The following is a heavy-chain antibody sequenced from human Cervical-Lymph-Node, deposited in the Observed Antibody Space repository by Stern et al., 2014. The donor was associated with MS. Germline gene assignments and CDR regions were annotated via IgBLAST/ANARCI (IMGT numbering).Heavy chain of an antibody. J-gene: IGHJ4*02. CDR1: GFSFSSFW. Sequence: EVQLEESGGGLVQSGGSLRLSCAASGFSFSSFWMSWVRQPPGRGLEWVANIKQDASEEYYVDSVKGRFTISRDNAKQSLYLHMNSLTAEDTAMYYCAKDVHPYCSGPTCPADKWGQGILVSVSS. V-gene: IGHV3-7*03. CDR3: AKDVHPYCSGPTCPADK. CDR2: IKQDASEE. D-gene: IGHD6-19*01.